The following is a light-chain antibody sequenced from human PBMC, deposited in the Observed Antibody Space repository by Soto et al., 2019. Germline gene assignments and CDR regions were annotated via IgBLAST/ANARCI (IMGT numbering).Light chain of an antibody. V-gene: IGKV3-20*01. J-gene: IGKJ2*01. Sequence: EIVLTQSPGTLSLSPGERATLSCRASQSITSNFLAWYQQKPGQAPRLLIYGASTRAAGVPDRFSGSGSGTDFTLTITRLEPEDVAVYYCQQYGRSPLMYTFGQGTKLGV. CDR2: GAS. CDR1: QSITSNF. CDR3: QQYGRSPLMYT.